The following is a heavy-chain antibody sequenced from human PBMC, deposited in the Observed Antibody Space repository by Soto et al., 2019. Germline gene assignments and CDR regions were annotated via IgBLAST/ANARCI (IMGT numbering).Heavy chain of an antibody. V-gene: IGHV3-21*01. CDR3: ARDQLNVVPAAIEVLRYYYGMDV. Sequence: GGSLRLSCAASGFTFSSYSMNWVRQAPGEGLEWVSSISSSSSYIYYADSVKGRFTISRDNAKNSLYLQMNSLRAEDTAVYYWARDQLNVVPAAIEVLRYYYGMDVWGQGTTVTVSS. J-gene: IGHJ6*02. CDR1: GFTFSSYS. CDR2: ISSSSSYI. D-gene: IGHD2-2*01.